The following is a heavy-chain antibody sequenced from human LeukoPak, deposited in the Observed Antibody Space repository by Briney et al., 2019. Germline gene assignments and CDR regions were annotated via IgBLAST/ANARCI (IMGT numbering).Heavy chain of an antibody. Sequence: SETLSLTCTVSGGSIRSYYWSWIRQPPGKGLEWIGYIYSSGSTNYNPSLKSRVTISVDTSKNQFSLRLSSVTAADTAVYYCARDGAGGWSFYDYWGQGTLVTVSS. CDR1: GGSIRSYY. D-gene: IGHD6-19*01. CDR2: IYSSGST. CDR3: ARDGAGGWSFYDY. V-gene: IGHV4-59*01. J-gene: IGHJ4*02.